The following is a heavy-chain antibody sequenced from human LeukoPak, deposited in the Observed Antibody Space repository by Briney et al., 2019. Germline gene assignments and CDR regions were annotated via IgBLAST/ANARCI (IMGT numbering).Heavy chain of an antibody. D-gene: IGHD3-9*01. CDR3: ARGLQGYYDSLTGYYRGRYYFDY. Sequence: GGALRLSCAASGFTFSSFAINGVGQARGKGGEGVSVITGRGSGADYADSVKGRFTISRDNSQNTVHLQMTSLRAEDTAVYYCARGLQGYYDSLTGYYRGRYYFDYWGQGTLVTVSS. J-gene: IGHJ4*02. V-gene: IGHV3-23*01. CDR2: ITGRGSGA. CDR1: GFTFSSFA.